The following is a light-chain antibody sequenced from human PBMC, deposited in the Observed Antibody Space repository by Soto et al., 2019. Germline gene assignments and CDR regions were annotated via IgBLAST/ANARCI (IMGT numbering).Light chain of an antibody. Sequence: EIVLTQSPGTLSLSPGERATLSCRASQSVNNNYLAWYQQKPGQAHRLLIYGASSRATGIPDRFSGSGSGTDFPLTISRLEPEDFAVYYCQQYGSSQYTFGQGTKLEIK. CDR1: QSVNNNY. CDR3: QQYGSSQYT. J-gene: IGKJ2*01. V-gene: IGKV3-20*01. CDR2: GAS.